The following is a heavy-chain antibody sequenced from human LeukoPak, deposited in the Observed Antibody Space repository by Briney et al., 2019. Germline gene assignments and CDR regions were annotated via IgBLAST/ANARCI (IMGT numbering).Heavy chain of an antibody. V-gene: IGHV3-23*01. CDR3: AKSRNYGVDAFDI. CDR2: ISGSGGST. J-gene: IGHJ3*02. CDR1: GFTFSSYA. Sequence: GGPLRLSCAASGFTFSSYAMNWVRQAPGKGLEWVSTISGSGGSTYYADSVKGRFTISRDNSKNTLYLQMNSLRAEDTAVYYCAKSRNYGVDAFDIWGQGTRVTVSS. D-gene: IGHD3-16*01.